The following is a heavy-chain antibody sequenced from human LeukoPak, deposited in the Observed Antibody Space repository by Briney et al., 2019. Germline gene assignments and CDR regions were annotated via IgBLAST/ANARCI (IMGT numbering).Heavy chain of an antibody. D-gene: IGHD6-19*01. CDR1: GGSISSSSYY. V-gene: IGHV4-39*01. Sequence: PSETLSLTCTVSGGSISSSSYYWGWIRQPPGKGLEWIGSIYYSGSTYYNPSLKSRVTISVDTSKNQFSLKLSSVTAADTAVYYCARHASQWLVLCAFDIWGQGTMVTVSS. CDR3: ARHASQWLVLCAFDI. CDR2: IYYSGST. J-gene: IGHJ3*02.